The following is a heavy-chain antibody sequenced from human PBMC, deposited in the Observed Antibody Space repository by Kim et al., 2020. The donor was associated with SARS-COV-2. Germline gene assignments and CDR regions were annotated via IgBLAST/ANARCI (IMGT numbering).Heavy chain of an antibody. CDR1: GFTFISSA. Sequence: SVKVSCKASGFTFISSAVQWVRQARGQRLEWIGWIVVGSGNTNYAQKFQERVTITRDMSTSTAYMELSSLRSEDTAVYYCAADTLHSGYVPYYYGMDVWGQGTTVTVSS. CDR3: AADTLHSGYVPYYYGMDV. V-gene: IGHV1-58*01. J-gene: IGHJ6*02. CDR2: IVVGSGNT. D-gene: IGHD5-12*01.